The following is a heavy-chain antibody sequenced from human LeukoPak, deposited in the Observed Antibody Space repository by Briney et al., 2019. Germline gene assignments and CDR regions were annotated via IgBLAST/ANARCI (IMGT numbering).Heavy chain of an antibody. J-gene: IGHJ4*02. CDR1: GFIFRGYW. CDR3: AIDCFVVPADY. V-gene: IGHV3-7*01. CDR2: IKQDGSKK. Sequence: GGSLRLSCAASGFIFRGYWMNWVRQAPGKGLEWVANIKQDGSKKQYVDSVRGSFTISRDNPKNSLYLQMHSLRVEDTAVYYCAIDCFVVPADYWVQGTLVTVSS. D-gene: IGHD2-2*01.